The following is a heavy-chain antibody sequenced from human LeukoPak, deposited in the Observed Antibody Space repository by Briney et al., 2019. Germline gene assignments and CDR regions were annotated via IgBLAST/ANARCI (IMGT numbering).Heavy chain of an antibody. Sequence: PGGSLRLSCAASGFTFSSYWMSWVRQAPGKGLECVANIKQDGSEKYVDSVKGRFTISRDNAKNSLYLQMNSLRAEDTAVYYCASGQWLVLNYWGQGTLVTVSS. CDR3: ASGQWLVLNY. CDR1: GFTFSSYW. D-gene: IGHD6-19*01. V-gene: IGHV3-7*03. CDR2: IKQDGSEK. J-gene: IGHJ4*02.